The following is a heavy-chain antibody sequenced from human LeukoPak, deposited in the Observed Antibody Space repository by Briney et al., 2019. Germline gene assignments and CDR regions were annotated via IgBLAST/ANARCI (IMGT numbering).Heavy chain of an antibody. D-gene: IGHD5-12*01. V-gene: IGHV3-23*01. Sequence: GGSLRLSCAASGFPFDSYAMSWVRQAPGKVLKWVSAISGSGGSTYYAGYVKGRFTISRDNPKNTLYLQMNSLRAEDTAVYYCAKGDIVGTTGENNFDYWGPGTLVTVSS. J-gene: IGHJ4*02. CDR1: GFPFDSYA. CDR2: ISGSGGST. CDR3: AKGDIVGTTGENNFDY.